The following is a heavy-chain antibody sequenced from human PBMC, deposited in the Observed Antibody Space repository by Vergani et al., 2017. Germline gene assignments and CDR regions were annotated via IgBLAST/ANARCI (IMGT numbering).Heavy chain of an antibody. CDR1: GYTFTSYD. CDR3: ARDSVGYHINWFDP. V-gene: IGHV1-8*01. D-gene: IGHD5/OR15-5a*01. Sequence: QVQLVQSGAEVKKPGASVKVSCKASGYTFTSYDINWVRQATGQGLEWMGWMNPNSGNTGYAQKFQGRVTMTRNTSISTAYMELSRLRSDDTAVYYCARDSVGYHINWFDPWGQGTLVTVSS. CDR2: MNPNSGNT. J-gene: IGHJ5*02.